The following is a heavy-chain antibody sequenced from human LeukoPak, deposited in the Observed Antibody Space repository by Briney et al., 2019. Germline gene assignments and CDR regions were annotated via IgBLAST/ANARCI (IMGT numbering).Heavy chain of an antibody. CDR1: GFTFSDYY. CDR3: ARDFGTVVTQDDAFDI. J-gene: IGHJ3*02. Sequence: PGGSLRLSCAASGFTFSDYYMSWIRQAPGKGLEWVSYISSSGSTIYYADSVKGRFTISRDNAKNSLYLQMNSLRAEDTAVYYCARDFGTVVTQDDAFDIWGQGTMVTVSS. D-gene: IGHD4-23*01. CDR2: ISSSGSTI. V-gene: IGHV3-11*04.